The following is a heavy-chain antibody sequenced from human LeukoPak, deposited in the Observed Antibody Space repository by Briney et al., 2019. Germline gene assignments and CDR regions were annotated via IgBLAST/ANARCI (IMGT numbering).Heavy chain of an antibody. Sequence: SETLSLTCAVYGGSFSGYYWSWIRQPPGKGLEWIGEINHSGSTNYNPSLKSRVTISVDTSKNQFSLKLSSVTAADTAVYYCARGGEDYGDYYGMDVWGQGTTVTVSS. J-gene: IGHJ6*02. CDR2: INHSGST. V-gene: IGHV4-34*01. CDR3: ARGGEDYGDYYGMDV. CDR1: GGSFSGYY. D-gene: IGHD4-17*01.